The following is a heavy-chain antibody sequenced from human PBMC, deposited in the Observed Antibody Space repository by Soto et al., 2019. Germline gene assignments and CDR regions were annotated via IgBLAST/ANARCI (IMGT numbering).Heavy chain of an antibody. CDR2: ISSSSSYI. J-gene: IGHJ4*02. CDR3: ARDAIVATSNYFDY. D-gene: IGHD5-12*01. Sequence: EVQLVESGGGLVKPGGSLRLSCAASGFTFSSYSMNWVRQAPGKGLEWVSSISSSSSYIYYADSVKGRFTISRDNXXNSLYLQMNSLRAEDTAVYYCARDAIVATSNYFDYWGQGTLVTVSS. CDR1: GFTFSSYS. V-gene: IGHV3-21*01.